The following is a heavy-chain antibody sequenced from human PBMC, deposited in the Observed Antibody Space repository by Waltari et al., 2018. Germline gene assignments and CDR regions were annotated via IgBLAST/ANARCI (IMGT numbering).Heavy chain of an antibody. CDR1: GYTFTDYY. D-gene: IGHD3-3*01. CDR2: VAPEDGET. Sequence: EVQLVQSGAEVKKPGATVKISCKASGYTFTDYYMHWVQQAPGKGLEWMGRVAPEDGETIYAEKFQGRVTITADTSTDTAYMELRSLRSEDTAVYYCATDFWSGYYFPGQGFGGYWGQGTLVTVSS. CDR3: ATDFWSGYYFPGQGFGGY. J-gene: IGHJ4*02. V-gene: IGHV1-69-2*01.